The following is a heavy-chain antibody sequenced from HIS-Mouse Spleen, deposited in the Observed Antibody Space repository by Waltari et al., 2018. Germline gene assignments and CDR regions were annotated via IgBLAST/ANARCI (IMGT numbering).Heavy chain of an antibody. CDR1: GFTFSSYA. V-gene: IGHV3-23*01. Sequence: EVQLLESGGGLVQPGGSLRLSCAASGFTFSSYAMSWVRQAPGKGLEWVSAIRGRGGSTDYPDDVKGRFTISRANSKNTLYLQMNSLRAEDTAVYYCAKVPLARRPSIAAAGSGYYFDYWGQGTLVTVSS. CDR2: IRGRGGST. J-gene: IGHJ4*02. D-gene: IGHD6-13*01. CDR3: AKVPLARRPSIAAAGSGYYFDY.